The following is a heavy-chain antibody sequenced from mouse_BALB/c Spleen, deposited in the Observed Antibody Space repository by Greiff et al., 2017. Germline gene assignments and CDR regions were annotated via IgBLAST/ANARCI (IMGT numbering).Heavy chain of an antibody. D-gene: IGHD2-10*02. CDR2: ISYSGST. V-gene: IGHV3-2*02. Sequence: EGKLMESGPGLVKPSQSLSLTCTVTGYSITSDYAWNWIRQFPGNKLEWMGYISYSGSTSYNPSLKSRISITRDTSKNQFFLQLNSVTTEDTATYYCARSGYGNYAMDYWGQGTSVTVSS. J-gene: IGHJ4*01. CDR3: ARSGYGNYAMDY. CDR1: GYSITSDYA.